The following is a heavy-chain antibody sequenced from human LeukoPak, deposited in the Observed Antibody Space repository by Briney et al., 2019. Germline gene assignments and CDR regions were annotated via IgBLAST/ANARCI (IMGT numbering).Heavy chain of an antibody. Sequence: PGGSLRLSCAASGFAFSDYGMHWVRQAPGKGLEWVAFIRYDGSNKYYADSVKGRFTISRDNSKNTLYLQMNSLRAEDTAVYYCAKGLGKAFDYWGQGTLVTVSS. D-gene: IGHD7-27*01. J-gene: IGHJ4*02. CDR3: AKGLGKAFDY. V-gene: IGHV3-30*02. CDR2: IRYDGSNK. CDR1: GFAFSDYG.